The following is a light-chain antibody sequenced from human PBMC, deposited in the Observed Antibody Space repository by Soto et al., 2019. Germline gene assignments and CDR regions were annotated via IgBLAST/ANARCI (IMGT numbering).Light chain of an antibody. J-gene: IGLJ1*01. CDR3: SSFTSSNTYV. CDR1: SSDIGAYNR. CDR2: DVN. V-gene: IGLV2-18*02. Sequence: QSVLTQPPSVSGSPGQSVAISCTGTSSDIGAYNRVSWYQQPPGTAPKLMIYDVNNRPSGVPDRFSGSKSGNTASLTISGLQAGDEADYYCSSFTSSNTYVFGTGTKLTVL.